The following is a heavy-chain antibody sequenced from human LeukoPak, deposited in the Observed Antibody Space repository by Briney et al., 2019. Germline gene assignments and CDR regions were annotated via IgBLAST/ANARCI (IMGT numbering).Heavy chain of an antibody. D-gene: IGHD1-26*01. CDR3: ARGIVGGGAPY. J-gene: IGHJ4*02. CDR2: INPSSGST. CDR1: GYSFTSYY. V-gene: IGHV1-46*01. Sequence: ASVKVSCKASGYSFTSYYMHWVRQAPGQGLEWMGIINPSSGSTSYAQKFQGRVTMTRDTSTSTVYMELSSLRSEATAVYYCARGIVGGGAPYWGQGTLVTVSS.